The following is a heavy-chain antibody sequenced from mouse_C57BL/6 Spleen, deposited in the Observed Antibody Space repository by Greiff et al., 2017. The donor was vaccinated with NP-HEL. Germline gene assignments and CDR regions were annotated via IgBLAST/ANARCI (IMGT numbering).Heavy chain of an antibody. V-gene: IGHV1-50*01. D-gene: IGHD4-1*02. Sequence: QVQLQQPGAELVKPGASVKLSCKASGYTFTSYWMQWVKQRPGQGLEWIGEIDPSDSYTNYNQKFKGKATLTVDTSPSTAYMQLSSLTSEDSAVYYCARGSTGYFDYWSQGTTLTVSS. J-gene: IGHJ2*01. CDR2: IDPSDSYT. CDR3: ARGSTGYFDY. CDR1: GYTFTSYW.